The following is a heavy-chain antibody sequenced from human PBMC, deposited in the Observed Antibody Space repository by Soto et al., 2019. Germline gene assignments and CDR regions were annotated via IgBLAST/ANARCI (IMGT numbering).Heavy chain of an antibody. Sequence: QLQLQESGPGLVKPSETLSLTCSVSGDSVSSSNFYWGWIRQPPGKGLEWIGSVYYSGSTYYNPSRKSRVTMSVDTSKNQFSLKLSSVTAADAAVYYCARHPTFSGWEYYFDYWGQGTLVTVSS. CDR1: GDSVSSSNFY. D-gene: IGHD6-19*01. CDR3: ARHPTFSGWEYYFDY. J-gene: IGHJ4*02. V-gene: IGHV4-39*01. CDR2: VYYSGST.